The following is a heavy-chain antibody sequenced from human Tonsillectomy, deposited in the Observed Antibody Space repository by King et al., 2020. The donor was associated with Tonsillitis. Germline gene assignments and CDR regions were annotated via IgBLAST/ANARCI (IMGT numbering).Heavy chain of an antibody. D-gene: IGHD2-15*01. CDR3: AKRIAYCSGGSCPNQFDY. CDR1: GFTFSSYA. J-gene: IGHJ4*02. V-gene: IGHV3-23*04. Sequence: EVQLVESGGGLVQPGGSLRLSCAASGFTFSSYAMNWVRQAPGKGLEWVLSISGNGVSTNYPARVKGRFTISRDYSKNTLYLQMNSLRAEDTAVYYCAKRIAYCSGGSCPNQFDYWGQGTLVTVSS. CDR2: ISGNGVST.